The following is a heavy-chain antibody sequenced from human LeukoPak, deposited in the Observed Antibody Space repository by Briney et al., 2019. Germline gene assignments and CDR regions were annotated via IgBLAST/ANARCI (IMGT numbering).Heavy chain of an antibody. V-gene: IGHV1-24*01. CDR2: FDPEDGET. Sequence: ASVKVSCKVSGYTLTELSMHWVRQAPGKGLEWMGGFDPEDGETIYAQKLQGRVTITADDSTSTVYMELRSLRSEDTAVYYCARAGSVVIGPPDYWGQGTLVTVSS. D-gene: IGHD2/OR15-2a*01. J-gene: IGHJ4*02. CDR1: GYTLTELS. CDR3: ARAGSVVIGPPDY.